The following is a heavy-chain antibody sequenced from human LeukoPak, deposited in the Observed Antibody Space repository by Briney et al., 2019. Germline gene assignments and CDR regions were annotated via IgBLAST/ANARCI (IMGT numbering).Heavy chain of an antibody. Sequence: GGSLRLSCAASGFPFRNYGIHWVRQAPGKGLEWVAFIHYDGSDKYYADSVKGRFTISRDNSVDTLYLQMNSLRTEDTAVYFCAKDLYPSATKPFDNCGQGTLVTVSS. J-gene: IGHJ4*02. V-gene: IGHV3-30*02. CDR1: GFPFRNYG. D-gene: IGHD4-17*01. CDR3: AKDLYPSATKPFDN. CDR2: IHYDGSDK.